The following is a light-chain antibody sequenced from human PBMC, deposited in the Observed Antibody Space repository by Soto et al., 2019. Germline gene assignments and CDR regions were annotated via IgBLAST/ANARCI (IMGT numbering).Light chain of an antibody. J-gene: IGLJ3*02. V-gene: IGLV2-14*01. CDR3: SSYTRSSTLV. Sequence: QSALTQPASVSGSPGQSSTISCTGTSSDVGGYNYVSWYQQHPGKAPKLMIYEVSNRPSGVSNRFSGSKSGNTASLTISGLQAEDEADYYCSSYTRSSTLVFGGGTQVTVL. CDR1: SSDVGGYNY. CDR2: EVS.